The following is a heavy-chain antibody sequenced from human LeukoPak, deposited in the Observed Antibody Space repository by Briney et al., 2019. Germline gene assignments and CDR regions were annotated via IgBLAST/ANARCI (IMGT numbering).Heavy chain of an antibody. J-gene: IGHJ4*02. CDR1: GFTFSGSA. V-gene: IGHV3-73*01. Sequence: PGGSLRLSCAASGFTFSGSAMRWVRQASGKGLEWVGRIRSKANSYATAYAASVKGRFTISRDDSKNTAYLQMNSLKTEDTAVYYCTRLPLDTAIRLGHWGQGTLVTVSS. CDR2: IRSKANSYAT. CDR3: TRLPLDTAIRLGH. D-gene: IGHD5-18*01.